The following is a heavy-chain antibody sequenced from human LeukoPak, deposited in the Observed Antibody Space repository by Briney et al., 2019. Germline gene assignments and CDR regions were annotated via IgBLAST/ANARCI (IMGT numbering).Heavy chain of an antibody. D-gene: IGHD6-6*01. CDR3: ARDLEYSSSDY. V-gene: IGHV1-2*06. CDR1: GYTFTGYY. Sequence: VASVKVSCKASGYTFTGYYMHWVRQAPGQGLEWMGRINPNSGGTNYAQKFQGRVTMTRDTSISTAYMELSRLRSDGTAVYYCARDLEYSSSDYWGQGTLVTVSS. CDR2: INPNSGGT. J-gene: IGHJ4*02.